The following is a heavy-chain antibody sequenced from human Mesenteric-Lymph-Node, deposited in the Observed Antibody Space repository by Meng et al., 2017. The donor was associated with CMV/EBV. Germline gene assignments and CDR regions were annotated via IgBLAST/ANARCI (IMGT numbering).Heavy chain of an antibody. Sequence: AVGGGYITTGGFSWTWIRQPPGKGLEWIGDIWHSGRTYYNPSLSSRLTMSLDRSNNQFSLRLTSVTAAETAMYFCARVVPHWHTFDQWGQGTLVTVSS. CDR3: ARVVPHWHTFDQ. CDR1: GGYITTGGFS. CDR2: IWHSGRT. J-gene: IGHJ4*02. V-gene: IGHV4-30-2*01. D-gene: IGHD6-6*01.